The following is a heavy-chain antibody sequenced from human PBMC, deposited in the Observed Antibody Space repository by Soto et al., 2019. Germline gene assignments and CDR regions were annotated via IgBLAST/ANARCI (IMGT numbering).Heavy chain of an antibody. CDR1: GGSISSDY. J-gene: IGHJ3*02. Sequence: SETLSLTCTVSGGSISSDYWSWIRQPPGKGLEWIGYIYYSGSTNYNPSLKSRVTISVDTSKNQFSLKLSSVTAADTAVYYCARVNYDILTGYYNSDAFDIWGQGTMVTVS. V-gene: IGHV4-59*01. CDR2: IYYSGST. D-gene: IGHD3-9*01. CDR3: ARVNYDILTGYYNSDAFDI.